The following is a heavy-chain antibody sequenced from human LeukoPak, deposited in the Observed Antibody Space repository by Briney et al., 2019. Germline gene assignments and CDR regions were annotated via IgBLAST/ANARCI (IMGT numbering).Heavy chain of an antibody. CDR2: VSAYNGNT. J-gene: IGHJ4*02. CDR3: AREGKYYYDSTTNY. D-gene: IGHD3-22*01. CDR1: CYTLSSYG. Sequence: APLKSSLKESCYTLSSYGISRGGHAPGQRVWWMGWVSAYNGNTNYAQKLQGRVTMTTDTSTSTAHMELRSLRSDDTAVYYCAREGKYYYDSTTNYWGQGTLVTVSS. V-gene: IGHV1-18*01.